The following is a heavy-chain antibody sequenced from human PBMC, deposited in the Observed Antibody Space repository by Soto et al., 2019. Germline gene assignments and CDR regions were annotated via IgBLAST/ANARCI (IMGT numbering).Heavy chain of an antibody. D-gene: IGHD6-19*01. CDR2: INPNSGGT. Sequence: ASVKVSCKASGYTFTGYYMHWVRQAPGQGLEWMGWINPNSGGTNYAQKFQGWVTMTRDTSISTAYMELSRLRSDDTAVYYCARATDSGSYYYYGMDVWGQGITVTVSS. CDR3: ARATDSGSYYYYGMDV. J-gene: IGHJ6*02. CDR1: GYTFTGYY. V-gene: IGHV1-2*04.